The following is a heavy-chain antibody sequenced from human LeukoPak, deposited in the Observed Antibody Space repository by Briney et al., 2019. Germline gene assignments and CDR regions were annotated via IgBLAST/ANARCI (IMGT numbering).Heavy chain of an antibody. V-gene: IGHV4-59*01. CDR1: GGSISSYY. D-gene: IGHD3-10*01. CDR2: IYYSGST. Sequence: SETLSLTCTVSGGSISSYYWSWIRQPPGKGLEWIGYIYYSGSTNYNPSLKSRVTISVDTSKNQFSLKLSSVTAADTAVYYCAREGRFGELYGMDVRGQGTTVTVSS. CDR3: AREGRFGELYGMDV. J-gene: IGHJ6*02.